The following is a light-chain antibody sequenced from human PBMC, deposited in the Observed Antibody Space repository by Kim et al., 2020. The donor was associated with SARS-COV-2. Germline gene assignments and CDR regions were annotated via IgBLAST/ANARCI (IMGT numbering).Light chain of an antibody. CDR1: ISNIGSYNY. CDR2: DVN. Sequence: QSALTQPASVSGSPGQSITISCTGTISNIGSYNYVSWHQQHPGKAPKLMIYDVNKRPSGISSRFSGSKYGSTASLTISGLQSEDEADYYCSSFTTRSTLVFGGGTQLTVL. CDR3: SSFTTRSTLV. V-gene: IGLV2-14*03. J-gene: IGLJ3*02.